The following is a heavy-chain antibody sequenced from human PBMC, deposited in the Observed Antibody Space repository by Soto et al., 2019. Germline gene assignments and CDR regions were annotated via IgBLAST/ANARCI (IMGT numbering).Heavy chain of an antibody. CDR2: IYPGDSDT. D-gene: IGHD5-18*01. CDR3: ASGKSPWYSYGSYFDY. CDR1: GYSFTSYW. V-gene: IGHV5-51*01. Sequence: GESLKISCKGSGYSFTSYWIGWVRQMPGKGLEWMGTIYPGDSDTRYSPSFQGQVTISADKSISTAYLQWSSLKASDTAMYYCASGKSPWYSYGSYFDYWGQGTLVTVSS. J-gene: IGHJ4*02.